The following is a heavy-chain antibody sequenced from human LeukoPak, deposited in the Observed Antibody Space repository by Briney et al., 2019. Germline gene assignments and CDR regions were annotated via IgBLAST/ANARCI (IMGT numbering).Heavy chain of an antibody. V-gene: IGHV4-39*07. J-gene: IGHJ4*02. CDR3: ARGSYSGYGSDRYDYVWGSYRHRIRNFFDY. D-gene: IGHD3-16*02. CDR2: IYYSGST. CDR1: GGSISSSSYY. Sequence: SETLSLTCTVSGGSISSSSYYWGWIRQPPGKGLEWIGSIYYSGSTYYNPSLKSRVTISVDTSKNQFSLKLSSVTAADTAVYYCARGSYSGYGSDRYDYVWGSYRHRIRNFFDYWGQGTLVTVSS.